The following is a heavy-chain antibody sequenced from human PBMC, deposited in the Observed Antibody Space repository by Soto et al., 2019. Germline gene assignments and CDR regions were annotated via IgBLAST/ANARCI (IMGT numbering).Heavy chain of an antibody. J-gene: IGHJ6*02. CDR2: INHSGST. CDR3: ARYNGSGMDYYGMDV. CDR1: GGSFSGYY. D-gene: IGHD3-10*01. Sequence: PSETLSLTCAVYGGSFSGYYWSWIRQPPGKGLEWIGEINHSGSTNYNPSLKSRVTISVDTSKDQFSLKLSSVTAADTAVYYCARYNGSGMDYYGMDVWGQGTTVTV. V-gene: IGHV4-34*01.